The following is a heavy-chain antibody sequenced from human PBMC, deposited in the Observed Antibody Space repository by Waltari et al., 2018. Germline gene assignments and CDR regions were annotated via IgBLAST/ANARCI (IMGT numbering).Heavy chain of an antibody. CDR1: GGSFSGYY. J-gene: IGHJ6*03. Sequence: QVQLQQWGAGLLTPSETLSLTCAVHGGSFSGYYWSWIRQPPGQGLEWIGEINHSGSTNYNPSLKSRVTISVDTSKNQFSLKLSSVTAADTAVYYCARGRGLYYYAPRGGSYMDVWGKGTTVTVSS. D-gene: IGHD3-10*01. CDR3: ARGRGLYYYAPRGGSYMDV. CDR2: INHSGST. V-gene: IGHV4-34*01.